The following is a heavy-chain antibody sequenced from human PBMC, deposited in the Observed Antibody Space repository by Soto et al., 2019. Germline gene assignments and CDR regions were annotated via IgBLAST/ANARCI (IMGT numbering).Heavy chain of an antibody. CDR2: ISYDGSNK. D-gene: IGHD6-19*01. CDR1: GFTFSSYG. J-gene: IGHJ4*02. CDR3: AKDGSGWYLPLDY. V-gene: IGHV3-30*18. Sequence: PGGSLRLSCAASGFTFSSYGMHWVRQAPGKGLEWVAVISYDGSNKYYADSVKGRFTISRDNSKNTLYLQMNSLRAEDTAVYYCAKDGSGWYLPLDYWGQGTLVTVSS.